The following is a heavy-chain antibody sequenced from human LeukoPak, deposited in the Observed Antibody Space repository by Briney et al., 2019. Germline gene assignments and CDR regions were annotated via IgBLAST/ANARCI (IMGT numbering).Heavy chain of an antibody. V-gene: IGHV4-30-2*01. J-gene: IGHJ4*02. CDR1: GGSISSGGYY. CDR3: ARGHDSSGYYPPYFGY. CDR2: IYHSGST. Sequence: SETLSLTCTVSGGSISSGGYYWSWIRQPPGKGLEWIGYIYHSGSTYYNPSLKSRVTISVDGSKNQFSLKLSSVTAADTAVYYCARGHDSSGYYPPYFGYWGQGTLVTVSS. D-gene: IGHD3-22*01.